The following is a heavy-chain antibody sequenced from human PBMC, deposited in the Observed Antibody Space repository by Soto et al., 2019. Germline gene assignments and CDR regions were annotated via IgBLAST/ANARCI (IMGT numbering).Heavy chain of an antibody. V-gene: IGHV4-39*01. J-gene: IGHJ4*02. CDR1: VGCFSISVYF. D-gene: IGHD3-3*01. CDR2: ISDSGNT. Sequence: PSYTLSLTCTVSVGCFSISVYFWAWVRKPPGKGLEWIASISDSGNTYYNPSLKSRVALSVDASKKQFSLRLRAVTAADRAVYYCARLSYDFWSGFYRPGFDFWGQGLLVTVSS. CDR3: ARLSYDFWSGFYRPGFDF.